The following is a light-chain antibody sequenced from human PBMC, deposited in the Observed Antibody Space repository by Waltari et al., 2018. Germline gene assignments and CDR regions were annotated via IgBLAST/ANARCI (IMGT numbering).Light chain of an antibody. CDR3: SSYAGSSKGV. J-gene: IGLJ2*01. CDR1: SSDAGNYKG. Sequence: QSALTQPASVSGSPGQSITISCTGTSSDAGNYKGVSWYQQHPRKAPKLMIYAVSKRPSGVSVRFSGSKSGGMASLTISGLQPEDEAEYFCSSYAGSSKGVFGGGTKVTVL. CDR2: AVS. V-gene: IGLV2-23*02.